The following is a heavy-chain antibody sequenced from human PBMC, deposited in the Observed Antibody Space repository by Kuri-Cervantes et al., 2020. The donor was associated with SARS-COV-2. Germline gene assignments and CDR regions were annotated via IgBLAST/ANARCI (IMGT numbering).Heavy chain of an antibody. CDR1: GYTFTGYY. CDR2: INPIFGTA. Sequence: SVKVSCKASGYTFTGYYMHWVRQAPGQGLEWMGWINPIFGTANYAQKFQGRVTITADESTSTAYMELSSLRSEDTAVYYCAREEEFRLYANYYYYMDVWGKGTTVTVSS. V-gene: IGHV1-69*13. D-gene: IGHD2-8*01. CDR3: AREEEFRLYANYYYYMDV. J-gene: IGHJ6*03.